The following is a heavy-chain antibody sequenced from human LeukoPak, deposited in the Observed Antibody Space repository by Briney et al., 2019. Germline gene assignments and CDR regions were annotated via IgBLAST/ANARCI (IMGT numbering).Heavy chain of an antibody. CDR1: GGSISSYY. J-gene: IGHJ4*02. Sequence: PSETLSLTCTVSGGSISSYYWSWIRQPPGKGLEWIGYIYTSGSTNYNPSLKSRVTISVDTSKNQFSLKLSSVTAADTAVYYCARRAVAENYFDYWGQGTLVTVSS. CDR2: IYTSGST. D-gene: IGHD6-19*01. V-gene: IGHV4-4*09. CDR3: ARRAVAENYFDY.